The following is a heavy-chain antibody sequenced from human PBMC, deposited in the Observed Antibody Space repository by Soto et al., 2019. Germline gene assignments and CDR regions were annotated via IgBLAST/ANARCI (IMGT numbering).Heavy chain of an antibody. Sequence: PSETLSLTCTVSGGSVSSGSYYWSWIRQHPGRGLEWIGYIYYTGNTNYNPSLKSRVTISEDTSKSQFSLKVNSMTAADTAVYYCARYRREAVAGYTLDNWGQGILVTVSS. CDR1: GGSVSSGSYY. CDR2: IYYTGNT. V-gene: IGHV4-61*01. J-gene: IGHJ4*02. D-gene: IGHD6-13*01. CDR3: ARYRREAVAGYTLDN.